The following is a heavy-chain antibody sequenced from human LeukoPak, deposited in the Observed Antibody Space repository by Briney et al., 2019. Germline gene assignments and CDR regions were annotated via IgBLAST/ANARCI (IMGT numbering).Heavy chain of an antibody. Sequence: SETLPLTCTVSGGSVSSSSHYWAWIRQPPGKGLEWIGSINYSGSTYYNPSLKSRITISVDTSKNQFSLKLSSVTAADTAVYYCVREHSSSADYWGQGTLVTVSS. CDR2: INYSGST. D-gene: IGHD6-6*01. V-gene: IGHV4-39*07. CDR3: VREHSSSADY. CDR1: GGSVSSSSHY. J-gene: IGHJ4*02.